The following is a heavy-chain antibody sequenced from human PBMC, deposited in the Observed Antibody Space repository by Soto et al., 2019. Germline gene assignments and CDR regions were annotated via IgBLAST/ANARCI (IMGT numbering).Heavy chain of an antibody. CDR3: AKDQGIAAYYYYYGMDV. CDR1: GFTFSSYA. V-gene: IGHV3-23*01. J-gene: IGHJ6*02. CDR2: ISGSGVIT. Sequence: EVQLLESGGGLVQPGGSLRLSCAASGFTFSSYAMSWVRQAPGKGLEWVSGISGSGVITYYADSVKGRFTISRDNSKNTLHVQMSSLRAEDTAVYYCAKDQGIAAYYYYYGMDVWGQGTTVTVSS. D-gene: IGHD6-13*01.